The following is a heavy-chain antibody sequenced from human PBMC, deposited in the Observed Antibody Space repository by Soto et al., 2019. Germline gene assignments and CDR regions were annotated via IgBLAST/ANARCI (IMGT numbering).Heavy chain of an antibody. CDR3: ARDLWGYCGTDCYPLDV. J-gene: IGHJ6*02. CDR2: INHSGST. V-gene: IGHV4-34*01. Sequence: SETLSLTCAVYGGSFSGYYLTWIRQPPGTGLEWIGDINHSGSTNYNPSLKSRVTISVDTSKNQFSLKLNSVTAADTAVYYCARDLWGYCGTDCYPLDVWGQGTTVTVSS. CDR1: GGSFSGYY. D-gene: IGHD2-21*02.